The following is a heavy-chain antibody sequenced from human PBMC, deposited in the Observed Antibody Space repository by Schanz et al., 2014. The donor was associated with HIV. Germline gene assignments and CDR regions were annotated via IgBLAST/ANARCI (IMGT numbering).Heavy chain of an antibody. CDR3: ARDWNYYDTKYRGKGNYYHYYGMDV. CDR2: ISYDGRNK. D-gene: IGHD3-22*01. Sequence: VQLLDSGGGVVQPGKSLRLSCAASGFTFSNYGMHWVRQAPGKGLEWVAVISYDGRNKYYGDSVKGRFSVSRDNSKNTLYVQMKSLRAEDTAVYYCARDWNYYDTKYRGKGNYYHYYGMDVWGQGTTVTVSS. CDR1: GFTFSNYG. V-gene: IGHV3-30*03. J-gene: IGHJ6*02.